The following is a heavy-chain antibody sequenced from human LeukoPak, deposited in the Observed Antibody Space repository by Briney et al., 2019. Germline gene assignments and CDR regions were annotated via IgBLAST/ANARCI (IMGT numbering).Heavy chain of an antibody. CDR3: AREGIGSSRGDFDY. CDR2: IYSGGST. V-gene: IGHV3-53*01. Sequence: PGGSLRLSCAASGFTFSSYAMSWVRQAPGKGLEWVSVIYSGGSTYYAGSVKGRFTISRDNSKNTLYLQMNSLRAEDTAVYYCAREGIGSSRGDFDYWGQGTLVTVSS. CDR1: GFTFSSYA. D-gene: IGHD6-13*01. J-gene: IGHJ4*02.